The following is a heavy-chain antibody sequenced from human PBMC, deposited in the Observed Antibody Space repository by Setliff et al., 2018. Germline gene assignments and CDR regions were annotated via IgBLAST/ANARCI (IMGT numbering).Heavy chain of an antibody. V-gene: IGHV3-7*01. D-gene: IGHD3-3*02. CDR2: IKHDGIQK. CDR1: GFTFSDYW. Sequence: SLRLSCAATGFTFSDYWMIWVRQAPGKGLEWVANIKHDGIQKQYVDSVKGRFTISRDNAKNSVYLQMNSLRAEDTAVYYCVPLNLAGEARENFQLWGRGTLVTVSS. CDR3: VPLNLAGEARENFQL. J-gene: IGHJ1*01.